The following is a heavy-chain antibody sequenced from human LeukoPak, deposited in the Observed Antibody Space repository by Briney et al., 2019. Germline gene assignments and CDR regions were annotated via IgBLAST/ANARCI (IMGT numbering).Heavy chain of an antibody. CDR1: GGSISSSSYY. J-gene: IGHJ6*03. CDR3: AREQPVLRFSPSPTTDMDV. V-gene: IGHV4-39*07. Sequence: PSETLSLTCTVSGGSISSSSYYWGWLRQPPGKGLEWIGSIYYSGSTYYNPSLKSRVTISVDTSKNQFSLKLSSVTAADTAVYYCAREQPVLRFSPSPTTDMDVWGKGTTVTVSS. D-gene: IGHD3-3*01. CDR2: IYYSGST.